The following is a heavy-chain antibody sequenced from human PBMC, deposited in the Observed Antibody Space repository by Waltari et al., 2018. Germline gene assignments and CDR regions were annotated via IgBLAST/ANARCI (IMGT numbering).Heavy chain of an antibody. J-gene: IGHJ5*02. D-gene: IGHD2-15*01. CDR2: IYTSGST. Sequence: QVQLQESGPGLVKPSETLSLTCTVSGGSISIYYWRWLRQPARKGLEWIGRIYTSGSTNYNPSLKSRVTMSVDTSKNQFSLKLSSVTAADTAVYYCARLITRQGYCSGGSCYRHDNWFDPWGQGTLVTVSS. CDR1: GGSISIYY. V-gene: IGHV4-4*07. CDR3: ARLITRQGYCSGGSCYRHDNWFDP.